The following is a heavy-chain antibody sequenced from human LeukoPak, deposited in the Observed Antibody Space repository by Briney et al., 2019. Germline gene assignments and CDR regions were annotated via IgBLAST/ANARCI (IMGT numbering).Heavy chain of an antibody. CDR1: GFTFSSYS. CDR2: ISSSSSYI. J-gene: IGHJ4*02. D-gene: IGHD3-10*01. Sequence: PGGSLRLSCAASGFTFSSYSMNWVRQAPGKGLEWVSSISSSSSYIYYADSVKGRFTISRDNAKNSLYLQMNSLRAEDTAVYYCAKASPDYYGSGSYYKEARDYWGQGTLVTVSS. V-gene: IGHV3-21*04. CDR3: AKASPDYYGSGSYYKEARDY.